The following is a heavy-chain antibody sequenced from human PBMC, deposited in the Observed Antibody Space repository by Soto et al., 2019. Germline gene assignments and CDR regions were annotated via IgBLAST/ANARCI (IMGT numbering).Heavy chain of an antibody. V-gene: IGHV4-31*03. CDR3: ARRYGYAFDI. CDR1: GGSISSSSYY. CDR2: IHHAGTT. D-gene: IGHD4-17*01. J-gene: IGHJ3*02. Sequence: PSETLSLTCTVSGGSISSSSYYWGWIRQLPGEGLEWIAYIHHAGTTYYNPSLQSRITISVDTSQNQFSLKLSSVTAADTAVYYCARRYGYAFDIWGQGTMVTVSS.